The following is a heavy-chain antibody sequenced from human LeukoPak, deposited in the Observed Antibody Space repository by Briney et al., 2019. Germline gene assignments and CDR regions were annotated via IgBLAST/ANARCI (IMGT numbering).Heavy chain of an antibody. CDR2: IKQDGSEK. J-gene: IGHJ3*02. V-gene: IGHV3-7*01. D-gene: IGHD3-22*01. Sequence: GGSLRLSCAASGFTFSSYWMSWFRQAPGKGLQWVANIKQDGSEKYYVDSVKGRVTISRDNAKNSLYLQMNTLRAADTAVYYCARMGREWLLLRRFLNAFDIWGQGTMVTVSS. CDR3: ARMGREWLLLRRFLNAFDI. CDR1: GFTFSSYW.